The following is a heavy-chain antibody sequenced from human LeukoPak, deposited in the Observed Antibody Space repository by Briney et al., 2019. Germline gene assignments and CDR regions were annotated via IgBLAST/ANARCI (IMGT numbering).Heavy chain of an antibody. CDR2: INSDGSST. D-gene: IGHD6-6*01. CDR1: GFTFSSYW. Sequence: PGGSLRLSCAASGFTFSSYWMHRVRQAPGKGLVWVSSINSDGSSTSYADSVKGRFTISRDNAKNTLYLQMNSLRAEDTAVYYCARPSAFVDLNYWGQGTLVTVSS. V-gene: IGHV3-74*01. J-gene: IGHJ4*02. CDR3: ARPSAFVDLNY.